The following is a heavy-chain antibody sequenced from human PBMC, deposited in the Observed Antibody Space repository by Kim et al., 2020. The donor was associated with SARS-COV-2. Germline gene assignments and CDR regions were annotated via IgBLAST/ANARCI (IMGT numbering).Heavy chain of an antibody. J-gene: IGHJ5*02. CDR1: GYTFTSYG. V-gene: IGHV1-18*04. CDR2: ISAYNGNT. Sequence: ASVKVSCKASGYTFTSYGISWVRQAPGQGLEWMGWISAYNGNTNYAQKLQGRVTMTTDTSTSTAYMELRSLRSDDTAVYYCARGLPDGYCSSTSCYLDWFDPWGQGTLVTVSS. D-gene: IGHD2-2*01. CDR3: ARGLPDGYCSSTSCYLDWFDP.